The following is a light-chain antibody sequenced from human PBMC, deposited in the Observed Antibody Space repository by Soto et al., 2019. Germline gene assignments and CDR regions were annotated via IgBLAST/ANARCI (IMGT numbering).Light chain of an antibody. J-gene: IGKJ1*01. CDR1: QSISTY. V-gene: IGKV1-39*01. CDR2: AAS. CDR3: QQSYRMPRT. Sequence: DIQMTQSPSSLSASVGDRVTITCRASQSISTYLNWYQQRPGKAPKLLISAASSLQSGVPSRFSGSGSGTDFTLTISSLQPEDFATYYCQQSYRMPRTFGQGTKVDIK.